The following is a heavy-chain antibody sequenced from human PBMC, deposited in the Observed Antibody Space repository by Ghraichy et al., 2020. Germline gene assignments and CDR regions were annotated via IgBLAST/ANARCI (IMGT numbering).Heavy chain of an antibody. J-gene: IGHJ6*02. CDR3: AGDRSTQYGLDV. CDR1: GFAFSDYY. D-gene: IGHD2/OR15-2a*01. CDR2: ISSSSKYT. Sequence: GSLRLSCAASGFAFSDYYMHWIRQAPGKGLEWVSYISSSSKYTDYADSVKGRFTISRDNARNLLYLQMNGLRADDTALYYCAGDRSTQYGLDVWGQGTTVTVSS. V-gene: IGHV3-11*06.